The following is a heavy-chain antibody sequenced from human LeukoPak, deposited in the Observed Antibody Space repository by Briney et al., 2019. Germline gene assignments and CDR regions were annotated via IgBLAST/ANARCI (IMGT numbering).Heavy chain of an antibody. CDR2: ISAYNGNT. CDR1: GYTFTNYG. J-gene: IGHJ4*02. D-gene: IGHD2-15*01. CDR3: ARVCHWDIDNTRGDPVDY. V-gene: IGHV1-18*01. Sequence: ASVKVSCKSSGYTFTNYGITWVRQAPGQGLEWMGWISAYNGNTNYAQKFQGRVTMTTDTSTSTAYMEVRSLRSDDTAMYYCARVCHWDIDNTRGDPVDYWGQGTLVTVSP.